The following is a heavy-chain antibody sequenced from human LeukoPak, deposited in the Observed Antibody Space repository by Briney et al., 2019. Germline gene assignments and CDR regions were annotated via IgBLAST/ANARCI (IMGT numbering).Heavy chain of an antibody. Sequence: SETLSLTCTVSGYSITNDYFWGWIRQPPGKGLEWLGSIHHCGSTYIFGPLNSRVTMSLDTSKNQFSLGLSSVTAADTAVYYCARIKAATSADFWGHGTLVTVSS. CDR3: ARIKAATSADF. CDR1: GYSITNDYF. CDR2: IHHCGST. D-gene: IGHD2-15*01. J-gene: IGHJ4*01. V-gene: IGHV4-38-2*02.